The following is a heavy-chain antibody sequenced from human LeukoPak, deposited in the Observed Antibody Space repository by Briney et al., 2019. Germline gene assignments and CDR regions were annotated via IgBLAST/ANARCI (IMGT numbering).Heavy chain of an antibody. CDR1: GYTFTSYY. J-gene: IGHJ4*02. CDR3: ATEPIAAAGTPFDY. Sequence: ASVKVSCKASGYTFTSYYMHWVRQAPGRGLEWMGLINPSGGSAIYAQKLQGRVTTTTDTSTSTAYMELRSLRSEDTAVYYCATEPIAAAGTPFDYWGQGTLVTVSS. V-gene: IGHV1-46*01. D-gene: IGHD6-13*01. CDR2: INPSGGSA.